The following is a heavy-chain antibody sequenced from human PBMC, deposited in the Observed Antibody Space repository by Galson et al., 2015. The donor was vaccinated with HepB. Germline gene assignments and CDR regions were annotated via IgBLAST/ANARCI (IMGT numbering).Heavy chain of an antibody. CDR3: ASGITMVRGVVEALDY. D-gene: IGHD3-10*01. J-gene: IGHJ4*02. CDR2: IIPILGIA. V-gene: IGHV1-69*02. CDR1: GGTFSSYT. Sequence: SVKVSCKASGGTFSSYTISWVRQAPGQGLEWMGRIIPILGIANYAQKFQGRVTITADKSTSTAYMELSSLRSEDTAVYYCASGITMVRGVVEALDYWGQGTLVTVSS.